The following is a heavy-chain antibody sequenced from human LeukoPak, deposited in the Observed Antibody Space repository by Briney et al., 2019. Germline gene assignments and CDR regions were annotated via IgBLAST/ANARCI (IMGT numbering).Heavy chain of an antibody. J-gene: IGHJ4*02. CDR1: GYTFTGYY. Sequence: GASVKVSCKASGYTFTGYYMHWVRQAPGQGLEWMGWINPNSGGTNYAQKFQGRVTMTRDTFISTAYMELSRLRSDDTAVYYCAGVGSTGIAVADTNFDYWGQGTLVTVSS. D-gene: IGHD6-19*01. V-gene: IGHV1-2*02. CDR2: INPNSGGT. CDR3: AGVGSTGIAVADTNFDY.